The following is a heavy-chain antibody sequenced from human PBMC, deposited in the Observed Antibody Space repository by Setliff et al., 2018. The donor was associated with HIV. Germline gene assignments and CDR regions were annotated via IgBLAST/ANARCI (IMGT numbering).Heavy chain of an antibody. D-gene: IGHD3-16*01. CDR2: TCDGGAFRGGAF. J-gene: IGHJ4*02. Sequence: SETLSLPCAVSGDSVSRRCRSWVRQSQEKGLEWIGETCDGGAFRGGAFNYNPFLRSRATISMGWPENDFSLRLTSVTASDTAVYYCAQNFGWALGNWGPGTLVTVSS. V-gene: IGHV4-4*02. CDR1: GDSVSRRC. CDR3: AQNFGWALGN.